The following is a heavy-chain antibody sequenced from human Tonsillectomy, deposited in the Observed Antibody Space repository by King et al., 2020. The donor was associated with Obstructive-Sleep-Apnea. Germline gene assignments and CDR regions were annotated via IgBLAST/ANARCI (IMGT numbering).Heavy chain of an antibody. CDR2: IYTGGST. Sequence: VQLVESGGGLVQPGGSLRLACAASGFTVSNNYMSWVRQASGKGLEWVSLIYTGGSTYYADSAKGRFTISRDNSKKTVYLQMNSLRAEDTAVYYCARVVGGTVYWGQGTLVTVSS. CDR1: GFTVSNNY. D-gene: IGHD1-26*01. J-gene: IGHJ4*02. V-gene: IGHV3-66*01. CDR3: ARVVGGTVY.